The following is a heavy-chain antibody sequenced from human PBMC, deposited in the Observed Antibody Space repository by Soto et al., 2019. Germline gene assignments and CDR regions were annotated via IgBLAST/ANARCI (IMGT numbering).Heavy chain of an antibody. Sequence: SETLSLTCTVSDGSISTYFCNWIRQPAGKGLEWIGRIDNSGNTNYNPSLKSRVTMSADTSRNQFSLKLNSVTAADTAVYYCARGGQDFWSGPFDYWGQGALVTVSS. V-gene: IGHV4-4*07. CDR2: IDNSGNT. D-gene: IGHD3-3*01. CDR1: DGSISTYF. J-gene: IGHJ4*02. CDR3: ARGGQDFWSGPFDY.